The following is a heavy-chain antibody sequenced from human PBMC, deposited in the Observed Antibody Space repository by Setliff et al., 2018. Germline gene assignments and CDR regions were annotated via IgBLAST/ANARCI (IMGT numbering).Heavy chain of an antibody. Sequence: SVKVSCQASGGTFRTYEINWVRQAPGQGFEWMGRIIPMFEKTNYAQEFQGRVTITADQSTSTAYMEMSSLRSEDTAVYYCATIYGYNSLDWYSDLWGRGTLVTSPQ. CDR1: GGTFRTYE. CDR2: IIPMFEKT. V-gene: IGHV1-69*13. CDR3: ATIYGYNSLDWYSDL. D-gene: IGHD5-18*01. J-gene: IGHJ2*01.